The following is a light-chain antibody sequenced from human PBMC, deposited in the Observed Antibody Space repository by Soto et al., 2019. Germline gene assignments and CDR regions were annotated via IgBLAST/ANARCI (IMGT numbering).Light chain of an antibody. V-gene: IGLV2-23*01. Sequence: QSVLAQPASVSGSPGQSITISCTGTSSDVGSHNLVSWYQQFPGKAPKLIIFEASKRPSGVSNRFSGSKSGSTASLTISGLQAEEEADYYCCSNAAGSPYVFGSGTKVTVL. CDR1: SSDVGSHNL. CDR2: EAS. J-gene: IGLJ1*01. CDR3: CSNAAGSPYV.